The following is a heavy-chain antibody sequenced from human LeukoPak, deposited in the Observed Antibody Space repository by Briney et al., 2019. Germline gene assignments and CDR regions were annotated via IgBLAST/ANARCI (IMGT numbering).Heavy chain of an antibody. CDR1: GFTFSDSY. CDR2: ISNSGSSI. D-gene: IGHD2-21*02. CDR3: ARDGGDIVVVTASYYYMDV. Sequence: GGSLRLSCAASGFTFSDSYMTWIRQAPGKGLEWVSYISNSGSSIYYADSVKGRFTISRDNSKNTLYLQMGSLRPEDMAVYYCARDGGDIVVVTASYYYMDVWGKGTTVTI. V-gene: IGHV3-11*04. J-gene: IGHJ6*03.